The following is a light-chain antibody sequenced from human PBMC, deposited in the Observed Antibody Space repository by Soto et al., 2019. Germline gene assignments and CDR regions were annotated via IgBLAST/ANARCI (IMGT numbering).Light chain of an antibody. J-gene: IGKJ4*01. CDR3: QQGDSFPFT. CDR2: AAS. Sequence: DIQMTQSPSSVSASVGDTVTLTCRASQDISTWVAWYQQKPGKAPKLLISAASTLESGVPGGFSGSGSGTDFTLIISSLQPEDFATYFCQQGDSFPFTFGGGTKVDIK. CDR1: QDISTW. V-gene: IGKV1-12*01.